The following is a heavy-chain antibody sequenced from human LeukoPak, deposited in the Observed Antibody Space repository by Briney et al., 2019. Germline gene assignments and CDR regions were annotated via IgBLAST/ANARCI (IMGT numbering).Heavy chain of an antibody. CDR3: ASSMVRGVIIPYFDY. CDR2: ISYDGSNK. CDR1: GFTFSSYA. V-gene: IGHV3-30*04. J-gene: IGHJ4*02. Sequence: GGSLRLSCAASGFTFSSYAMHWVRQAPGKGLEWVAVISYDGSNKYYADSVKGRFTISRDNSKNTLYLQMNSLRAEDTAVYCCASSMVRGVIIPYFDYWGQGTLVTVSS. D-gene: IGHD3-10*01.